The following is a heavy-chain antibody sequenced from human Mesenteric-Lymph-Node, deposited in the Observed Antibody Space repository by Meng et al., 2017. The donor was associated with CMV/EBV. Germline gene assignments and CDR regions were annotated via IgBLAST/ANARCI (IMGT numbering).Heavy chain of an antibody. J-gene: IGHJ6*02. V-gene: IGHV3-74*01. Sequence: GGSLRLSCAASGFTFSSYWMHWVRQAPGKGLVWVSRINSDGSTTNYADSVKGRFTISRDNSKNTLYLQMNSLRAEDTAVYYCARDAHKTIFFDYYYGMDVWGQGTTVTVSS. CDR3: ARDAHKTIFFDYYYGMDV. CDR1: GFTFSSYW. CDR2: INSDGSTT. D-gene: IGHD3-9*01.